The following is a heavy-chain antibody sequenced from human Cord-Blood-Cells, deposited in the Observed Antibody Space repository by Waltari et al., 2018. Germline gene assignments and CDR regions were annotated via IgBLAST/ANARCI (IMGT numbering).Heavy chain of an antibody. CDR3: ARQFMITFGGVSGYYYGMDV. V-gene: IGHV4-39*01. Sequence: QLQLQESGPGLVKPSETLSLTCTVSGGSISSSSYYWGWIRQPPGKGLEWIGSIYYSGGTYYNPSIRSRVTISVDPSKNQFSLKLSSVTAADTAVYYCARQFMITFGGVSGYYYGMDVWGQGTTVTVSS. J-gene: IGHJ6*02. CDR1: GGSISSSSYY. D-gene: IGHD3-16*01. CDR2: IYYSGGT.